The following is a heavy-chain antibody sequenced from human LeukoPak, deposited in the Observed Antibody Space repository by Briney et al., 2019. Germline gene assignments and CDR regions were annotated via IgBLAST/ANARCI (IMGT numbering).Heavy chain of an antibody. Sequence: GGSLRLSCTASGFTASSKYMSWVRQAPGKGLEGVSFIRSDATTAYADSVQGRFTISRDDSRNTLYLQMNSLRVEDTAVYYCARRRGGYGEGELDYWGQGTLVTVSS. D-gene: IGHD4-17*01. J-gene: IGHJ4*02. CDR3: ARRRGGYGEGELDY. CDR1: GFTASSKY. CDR2: IRSDATT. V-gene: IGHV3-66*04.